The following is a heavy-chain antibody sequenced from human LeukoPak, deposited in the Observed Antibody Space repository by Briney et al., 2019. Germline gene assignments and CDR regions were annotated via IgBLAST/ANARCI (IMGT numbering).Heavy chain of an antibody. CDR2: IHGNGETT. CDR3: ARVRLGDSSTYYYPYFDY. D-gene: IGHD3-22*01. V-gene: IGHV3-23*01. Sequence: PGGSLRLSCAASAFRFSSFAMTWVRQAPGKGLEWVSGIHGNGETTYYADSVKGRFTISRDNSKNTLYLQMNSLRAEDTAVYYCARVRLGDSSTYYYPYFDYWGQGTLVTVSS. CDR1: AFRFSSFA. J-gene: IGHJ4*02.